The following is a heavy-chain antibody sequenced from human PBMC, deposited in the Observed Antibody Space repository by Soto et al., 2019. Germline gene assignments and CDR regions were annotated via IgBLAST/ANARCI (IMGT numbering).Heavy chain of an antibody. CDR1: GGSISSSNW. Sequence: QVQLQESGPGLVKPSGTLSLTCAVSGGSISSSNWWSWVRQPPGKGLEWIGEIYHSGSTNYNPSLKGRVTISVDKSKNQSSLKLSSVTAEDTAVYYCAREVSGYSYGTNWFDPWGQGTLVTVSS. CDR3: AREVSGYSYGTNWFDP. V-gene: IGHV4-4*02. CDR2: IYHSGST. D-gene: IGHD5-18*01. J-gene: IGHJ5*02.